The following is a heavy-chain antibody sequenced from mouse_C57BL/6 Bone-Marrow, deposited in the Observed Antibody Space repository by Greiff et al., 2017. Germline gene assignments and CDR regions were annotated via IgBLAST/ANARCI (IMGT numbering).Heavy chain of an antibody. J-gene: IGHJ2*01. CDR1: GYTFTNYW. Sequence: QVQLQQSGAELVRPGTSVKMSCKASGYTFTNYWIGWAKQRPGHGLEWIGDIYPGGGYTNYNEKFKGKATLTADKASSTSYMQFSSLTSEDSAIYYCARYGSSSLDYWGQGTTLTVSS. D-gene: IGHD1-1*01. CDR3: ARYGSSSLDY. V-gene: IGHV1-63*01. CDR2: IYPGGGYT.